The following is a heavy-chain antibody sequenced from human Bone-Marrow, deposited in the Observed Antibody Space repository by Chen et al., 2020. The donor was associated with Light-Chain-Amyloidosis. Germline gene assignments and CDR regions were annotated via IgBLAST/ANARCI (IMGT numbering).Heavy chain of an antibody. CDR2: IGVGYDT. V-gene: IGHV3-13*01. CDR1: GFTFGHYA. D-gene: IGHD1-26*01. CDR3: AREIQSGTYSHQLFGVDV. J-gene: IGHJ6*02. Sequence: EVQLAESGGGLVQPGGSLRLPCTAPGFTFGHYALHWVRQVIGKGLEWVSAIGVGYDTYYADSVKGRFTISRENAKNSLYLQMNSLRDGDTAVYYCAREIQSGTYSHQLFGVDVWGQGTTVTVSS.